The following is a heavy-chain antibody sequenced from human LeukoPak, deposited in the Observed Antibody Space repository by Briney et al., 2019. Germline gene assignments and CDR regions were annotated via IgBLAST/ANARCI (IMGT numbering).Heavy chain of an antibody. D-gene: IGHD2-2*01. Sequence: SETLSLTCAVYGASFSDYYWSWIRQPPGKGLEWIGEVNHSGSTTYNPSLKSRVTISVDTSKNQFSLKVSSVTAADTAVYHCARTRVVPAAYYYYYMDVWGKGTTVTVSS. V-gene: IGHV4-34*01. CDR3: ARTRVVPAAYYYYYMDV. J-gene: IGHJ6*03. CDR2: VNHSGST. CDR1: GASFSDYY.